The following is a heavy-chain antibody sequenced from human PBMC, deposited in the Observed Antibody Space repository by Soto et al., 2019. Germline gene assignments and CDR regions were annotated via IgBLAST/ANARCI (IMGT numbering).Heavy chain of an antibody. CDR2: IWYDGSNK. V-gene: IGHV3-33*01. Sequence: QVQLVESGGGVVQPGRSLRLSCAASGFTFSSYGMHWVRQAPGKGLEWVAVIWYDGSNKYYADSVKGRFTISRDNPKNTLYLQMHSLGAKDTAVYYCARQNVEIVATGARNYFDYWGQGTLVTVSS. CDR1: GFTFSSYG. CDR3: ARQNVEIVATGARNYFDY. D-gene: IGHD5-12*01. J-gene: IGHJ4*02.